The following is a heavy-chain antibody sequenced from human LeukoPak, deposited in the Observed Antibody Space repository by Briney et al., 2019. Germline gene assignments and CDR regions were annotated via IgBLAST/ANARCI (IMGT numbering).Heavy chain of an antibody. CDR3: ARVGNWNYEDY. CDR1: GFTFSSYS. CDR2: ISSSSSYI. V-gene: IGHV3-21*01. Sequence: GGSLRLSCAASGFTFSSYSMKWVRQAPWKGLEWVSSISSSSSYIYYADSVKGRFTISRDNAKNSLYLQMNSLRAEDTAMYYCARVGNWNYEDYWGQGTLVTVSS. D-gene: IGHD1-7*01. J-gene: IGHJ4*02.